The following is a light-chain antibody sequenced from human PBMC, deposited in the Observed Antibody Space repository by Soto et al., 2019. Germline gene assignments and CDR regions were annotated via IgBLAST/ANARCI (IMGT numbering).Light chain of an antibody. CDR1: QDIRNY. J-gene: IGKJ3*01. CDR3: QQYDNLPPFT. CDR2: DAS. V-gene: IGKV1-33*01. Sequence: DIQMTQSPSSLSASVGDRVTITCQASQDIRNYLNWYQQKPGKAPKLLIYDASNLETGVPSRFSGSGSGTVFTFTISSLQPEDIATYYCQQYDNLPPFTFGPGTKVDIK.